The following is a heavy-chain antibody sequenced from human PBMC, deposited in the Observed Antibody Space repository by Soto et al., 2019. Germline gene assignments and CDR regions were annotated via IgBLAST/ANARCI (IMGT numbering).Heavy chain of an antibody. V-gene: IGHV3-33*01. CDR2: IWYDGSNK. D-gene: IGHD4-17*01. J-gene: IGHJ3*02. Sequence: PGGSLRLSCAASGFTFSSYGMHWVRQAPGKGLEWVAVIWYDGSNKYYADSVKGRFTISRDNSKNTLYLQMNSLRAEDTAVYYCARVGTTVTTDAFDIWAQGTMVTVSS. CDR1: GFTFSSYG. CDR3: ARVGTTVTTDAFDI.